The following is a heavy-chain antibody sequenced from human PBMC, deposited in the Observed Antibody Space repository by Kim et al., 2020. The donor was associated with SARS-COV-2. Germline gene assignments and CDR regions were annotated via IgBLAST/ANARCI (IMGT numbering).Heavy chain of an antibody. CDR1: GGTFSSYA. V-gene: IGHV1-69*13. CDR3: AKTAIRPYDFWSGYYSV. Sequence: SVKVSCKASGGTFSSYAISWVRQAPGQGLEWMGGIIPIFGTANYAQKFQGRVTITADESTSTAYMELSSLRSEDTAVYYCAKTAIRPYDFWSGYYSVWGQGTLVTVSS. J-gene: IGHJ4*02. CDR2: IIPIFGTA. D-gene: IGHD3-3*01.